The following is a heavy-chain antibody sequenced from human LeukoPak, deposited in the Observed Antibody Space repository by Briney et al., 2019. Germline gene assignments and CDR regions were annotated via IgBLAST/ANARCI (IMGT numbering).Heavy chain of an antibody. V-gene: IGHV4-39*01. CDR1: GGSISSSSYY. CDR3: ARRGAYYYDSSGSREDAFDI. Sequence: KPSETLSLTCTVSGGSISSSSYYWGWIRQPPGKGLEWIGSIYYSGSTYYNPSLKSRVTISVDTSKNQFSLKLSSVTAADTAVYYCARRGAYYYDSSGSREDAFDIWGQGTMVTVSS. D-gene: IGHD3-22*01. J-gene: IGHJ3*02. CDR2: IYYSGST.